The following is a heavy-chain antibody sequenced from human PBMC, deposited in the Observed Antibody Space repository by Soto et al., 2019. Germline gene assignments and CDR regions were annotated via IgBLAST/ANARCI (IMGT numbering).Heavy chain of an antibody. Sequence: QVQLVESGGGVVQPGRSLRLSCAASGFTFSSYGMHWVRQAPGKGLEWVAVIWYDGSNKYYADSVKGRFTISRDNSKNRLYLQMNSLRAEDMAVYYCAREVRSDYNNWFDPWGQGTLVTVSS. J-gene: IGHJ5*02. CDR3: AREVRSDYNNWFDP. CDR1: GFTFSSYG. D-gene: IGHD4-17*01. V-gene: IGHV3-33*01. CDR2: IWYDGSNK.